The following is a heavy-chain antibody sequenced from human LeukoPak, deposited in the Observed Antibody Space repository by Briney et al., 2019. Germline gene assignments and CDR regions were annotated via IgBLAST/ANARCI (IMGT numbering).Heavy chain of an antibody. CDR1: GFPFNHAW. CDR2: IKSKTNGGTT. D-gene: IGHD1-26*01. J-gene: IGHJ4*02. CDR3: TWVGARYYFDY. V-gene: IGHV3-15*01. Sequence: GGSLRHSCAASGFPFNHAWMSWVRQAPGKGLEWLGRIKSKTNGGTTDYAAPVKGRFTISRDDSKNTLYLQINSLKTEDTAVYYCTWVGARYYFDYWGQGTLVTVSS.